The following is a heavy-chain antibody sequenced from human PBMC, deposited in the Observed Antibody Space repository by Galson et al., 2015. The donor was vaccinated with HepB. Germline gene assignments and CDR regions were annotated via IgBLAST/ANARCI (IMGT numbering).Heavy chain of an antibody. Sequence: SLRLSCAASGFTFSNAWMSWVRQAPGKGLEWVGRIKSKTDGGTTDYAAPVKGRFTISRDDSQNTVSLRMNSLKTEDTAVYYCTTDWLLWFRELSRDCWGQGTLVTVSS. D-gene: IGHD3-10*01. V-gene: IGHV3-15*01. CDR1: GFTFSNAW. CDR3: TTDWLLWFRELSRDC. CDR2: IKSKTDGGTT. J-gene: IGHJ4*02.